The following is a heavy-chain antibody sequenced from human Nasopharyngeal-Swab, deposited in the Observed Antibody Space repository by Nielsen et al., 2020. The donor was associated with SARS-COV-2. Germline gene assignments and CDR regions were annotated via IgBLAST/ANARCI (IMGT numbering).Heavy chain of an antibody. CDR1: GYSISSGYY. D-gene: IGHD2-21*02. CDR3: ARDRRGGDGFDY. CDR2: IYYSGST. V-gene: IGHV4-61*01. J-gene: IGHJ4*02. Sequence: SETLSLTCTVSGYSISSGYYWSWIRQPPGKGLEWIGYIYYSGSTNYNPSLKSRVTISVDTSKNQFSLKLSSVTAADTAVYYCARDRRGGDGFDYWGQGTLVTVSS.